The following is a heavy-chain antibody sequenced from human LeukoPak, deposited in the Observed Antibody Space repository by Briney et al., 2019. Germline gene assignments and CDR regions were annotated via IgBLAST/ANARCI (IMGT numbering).Heavy chain of an antibody. CDR1: GGSISNYY. CDR2: VYTTGTT. Sequence: SETLSLTCTVSGGSISNYYWTWIRQPAGKGLEWIGRVYTTGTTNYNPSLKSRVTMSVDTPENQFSLKLSSVTAADTAVYYCARRPRYDSSGYYTYYYYYMDVWGKGTTVTISS. V-gene: IGHV4-4*07. CDR3: ARRPRYDSSGYYTYYYYYMDV. J-gene: IGHJ6*03. D-gene: IGHD3-22*01.